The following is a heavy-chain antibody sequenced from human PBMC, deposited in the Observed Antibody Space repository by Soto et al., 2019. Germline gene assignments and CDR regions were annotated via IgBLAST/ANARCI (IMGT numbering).Heavy chain of an antibody. CDR2: INPSGGAT. CDR3: ARSHCSGGSCYLGAFDI. Sequence: ASVKVSCKASGYTFINFVIHWVRQAPGQGLEWVGIINPSGGATTYPQKFQGRVTMTRDTSTSTVYMDVSSLRFDDTAVYYCARSHCSGGSCYLGAFDIWGQGTMVTVSS. J-gene: IGHJ3*02. V-gene: IGHV1-46*01. D-gene: IGHD2-15*01. CDR1: GYTFINFV.